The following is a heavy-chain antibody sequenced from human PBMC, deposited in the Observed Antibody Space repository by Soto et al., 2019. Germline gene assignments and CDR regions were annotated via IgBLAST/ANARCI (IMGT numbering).Heavy chain of an antibody. CDR1: GYTFTSYG. CDR2: ISAYNGNT. Sequence: ASVKVSCKASGYTFTSYGISWVRQAPGQGLEWMGWISAYNGNTNYAQKLQGRVTMTTDTSTSTAYMELGSLRSEDTAVYYCARDGTYYYDSSGYPLDYWGQGTLVTVSS. V-gene: IGHV1-18*01. CDR3: ARDGTYYYDSSGYPLDY. J-gene: IGHJ4*02. D-gene: IGHD3-22*01.